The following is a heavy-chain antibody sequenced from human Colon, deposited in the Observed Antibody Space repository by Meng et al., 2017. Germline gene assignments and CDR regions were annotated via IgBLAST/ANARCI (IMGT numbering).Heavy chain of an antibody. CDR2: MNPNNGNT. V-gene: IGHV1-8*01. CDR3: ARGLDYGELLFDY. Sequence: GQLVQSGAEVRKPGASVKVTCKASGYTFTSSDINWVRQATGRGLEWLGWMNPNNGNTGSAQKFQGRVSMTKDTSIGTAYMELSGLTSEDTAVYYCARGLDYGELLFDYWGQGTLVTVSS. D-gene: IGHD4-17*01. J-gene: IGHJ4*02. CDR1: GYTFTSSD.